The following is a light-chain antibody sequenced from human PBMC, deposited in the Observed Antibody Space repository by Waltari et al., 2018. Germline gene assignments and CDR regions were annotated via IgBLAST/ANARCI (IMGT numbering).Light chain of an antibody. CDR1: RSHVGGYTH. J-gene: IGLJ2*01. CDR3: CSFAGSHTYVV. Sequence: QSALTQPRPVSGSPGQSVTIPCTGPRSHVGGYTHVPWYQQPPGKAPKLMIYDVSKRPSGVPDRFSGSKSGNTASLTISGLQTEDEADYYCCSFAGSHTYVVFGGGTKLTVL. CDR2: DVS. V-gene: IGLV2-11*01.